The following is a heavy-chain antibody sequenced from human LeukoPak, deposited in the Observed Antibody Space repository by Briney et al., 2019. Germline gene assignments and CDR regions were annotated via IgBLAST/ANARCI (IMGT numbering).Heavy chain of an antibody. J-gene: IGHJ5*02. CDR3: ARRYCSGGSCYSDNWFDP. CDR1: GGSISSSSYY. CDR2: IYYSGST. D-gene: IGHD2-15*01. V-gene: IGHV4-39*01. Sequence: SETLSLTCTVSGGSISSSSYYWGWIRQPPGKGLEWIGSIYYSGSTYYNPSLKSRVTISVDTSKNQFSLKLNSVTAADTAVYYCARRYCSGGSCYSDNWFDPWGQGTLVTVSS.